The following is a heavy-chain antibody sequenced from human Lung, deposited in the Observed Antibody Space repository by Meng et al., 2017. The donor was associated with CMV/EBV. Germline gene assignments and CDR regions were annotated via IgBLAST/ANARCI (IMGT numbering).Heavy chain of an antibody. V-gene: IGHV4-38-2*02. J-gene: IGHJ4*02. Sequence: SETLSLXCSVSGSSIRPGYYWAWVRQPPGKGLEWIGSIFHSGTTYYNPSLKSRVTVSVDTSSSQFFLRLSSVTATDTAVYYCARVKGTTGPAYYFDYWGRGTLVXVSS. CDR2: IFHSGTT. CDR1: GSSIRPGYY. CDR3: ARVKGTTGPAYYFDY. D-gene: IGHD4-11*01.